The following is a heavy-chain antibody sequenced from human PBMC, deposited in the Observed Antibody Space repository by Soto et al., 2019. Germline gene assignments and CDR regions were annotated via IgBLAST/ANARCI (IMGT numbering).Heavy chain of an antibody. Sequence: GGSLRLSCAASGFTFSDYYMSWIRQAPGKGLEWDSYISSSGSTIYYADSVKGRFTISRDNAKNSLYLQMNSLRAEDTAVYYCARRGVDYYDSSRFDYWGQGTLVTVSS. CDR2: ISSSGSTI. CDR1: GFTFSDYY. CDR3: ARRGVDYYDSSRFDY. J-gene: IGHJ4*02. V-gene: IGHV3-11*01. D-gene: IGHD3-22*01.